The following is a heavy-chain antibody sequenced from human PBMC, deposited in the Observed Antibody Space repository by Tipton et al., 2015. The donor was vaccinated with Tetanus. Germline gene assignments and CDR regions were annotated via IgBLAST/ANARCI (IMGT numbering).Heavy chain of an antibody. CDR1: GVSISSYY. V-gene: IGHV4-59*01. D-gene: IGHD1-14*01. CDR3: ARGTGDY. Sequence: PGLVKPSETLSLTCTVSGVSISSYYWSWIRQSPGKGLEWIGYIFYAGSTNSNPSLKSRVTISVDTSKNQFSLKLSSVTAADTAVYYCARGTGDYWGQGTLVTVSS. CDR2: IFYAGST. J-gene: IGHJ4*02.